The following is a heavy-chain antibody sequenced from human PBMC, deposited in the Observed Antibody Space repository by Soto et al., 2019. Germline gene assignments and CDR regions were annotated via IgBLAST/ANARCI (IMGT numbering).Heavy chain of an antibody. J-gene: IGHJ6*03. D-gene: IGHD6-13*01. V-gene: IGHV3-7*01. CDR3: AREKWQQLVRGINYYMDV. Sequence: GGSLRLSCAASGFTFSSYWMSWVRQAPGKGLEWVANIKQDGSEKYYVDSVKGRFTITRDNAKNSLYLQMNSLRTEDTAVYYCAREKWQQLVRGINYYMDVWGKGTTVTVSS. CDR2: IKQDGSEK. CDR1: GFTFSSYW.